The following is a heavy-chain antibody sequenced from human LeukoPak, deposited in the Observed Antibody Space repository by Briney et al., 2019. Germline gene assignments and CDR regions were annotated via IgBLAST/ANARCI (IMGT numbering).Heavy chain of an antibody. CDR2: ISGSGGST. CDR3: AKDPGVAYCGGDCYSSPYFDY. Sequence: GGSLRLSCAASGFTFSSYAMSWVRQAPGKGLEWVSAISGSGGSTYYADSVKGRFTISRDNSKNTLYLQMNSLRAEDTAVYYCAKDPGVAYCGGDCYSSPYFDYWGQGTLVTVSS. CDR1: GFTFSSYA. V-gene: IGHV3-23*01. D-gene: IGHD2-21*02. J-gene: IGHJ4*02.